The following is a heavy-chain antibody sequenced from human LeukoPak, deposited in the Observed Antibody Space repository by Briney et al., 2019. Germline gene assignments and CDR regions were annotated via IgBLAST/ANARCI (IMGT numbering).Heavy chain of an antibody. CDR1: GYTFTSYG. D-gene: IGHD5-12*01. CDR2: ISAYNGNT. V-gene: IGHV1-18*01. CDR3: ARDEGYSGYDGFDY. Sequence: WASVKVSCKASGYTFTSYGISWVRQAPGQGLEWMGWISAYNGNTNYAQKLQGRVTMTTDTSTSTAYMELRGLRSDDTAVYYCARDEGYSGYDGFDYWGQGTLVTVSS. J-gene: IGHJ4*02.